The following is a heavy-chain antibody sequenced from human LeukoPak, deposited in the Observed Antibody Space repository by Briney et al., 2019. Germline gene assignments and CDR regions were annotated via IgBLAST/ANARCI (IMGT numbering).Heavy chain of an antibody. Sequence: SGPTLVNPTQTLTLTCTFSGFSLSTSGVGVGWIRQPPGKALEWLALIYWDDDKRYSPSLKSRLTITKDTSKNQVVLTMTNMDPVDTAAYYCAQTGGKDLGSSGWLNYWGQGTLVTVSS. J-gene: IGHJ4*02. D-gene: IGHD6-19*01. CDR1: GFSLSTSGVG. CDR3: AQTGGKDLGSSGWLNY. CDR2: IYWDDDK. V-gene: IGHV2-5*02.